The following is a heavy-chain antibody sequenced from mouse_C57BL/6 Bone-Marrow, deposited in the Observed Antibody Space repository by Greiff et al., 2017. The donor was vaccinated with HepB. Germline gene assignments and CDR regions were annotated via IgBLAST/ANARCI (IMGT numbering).Heavy chain of an antibody. J-gene: IGHJ4*01. CDR3: ARSFALDD. V-gene: IGHV2-5*01. CDR1: GFSLTSYG. CDR2: ICRGGST. Sequence: VQLQQSGPGLVQPSPCLSITCTVSGFSLTSYGVNWVRQSPGKGLEWLGVICRGGSTDYNAAFMSRLSITKDNSKSQVFCKVNSLQADDTSIYYCARSFALDDWGKGTSVTFSS.